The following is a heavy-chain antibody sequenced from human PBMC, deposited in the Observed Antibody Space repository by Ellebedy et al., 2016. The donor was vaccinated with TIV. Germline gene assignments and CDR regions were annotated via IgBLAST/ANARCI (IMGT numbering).Heavy chain of an antibody. D-gene: IGHD3-22*01. Sequence: ASVKVSCKASGYTFTGYYMHWVRQAPGQGLEWMGWINPNSGGTNYAQKFQGRVTMTRDTSTSTVHMELSSLRSEDTAVYYCARRADSSGYYGYFDYWGQGTLVTVSS. CDR3: ARRADSSGYYGYFDY. CDR1: GYTFTGYY. V-gene: IGHV1-2*02. CDR2: INPNSGGT. J-gene: IGHJ4*02.